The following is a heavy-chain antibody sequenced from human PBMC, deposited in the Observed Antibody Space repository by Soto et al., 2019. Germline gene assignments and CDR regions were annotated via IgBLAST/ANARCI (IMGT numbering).Heavy chain of an antibody. CDR2: IDGSGGDT. D-gene: IGHD2-15*01. CDR1: GFTFSSYA. CDR3: AKEIVAAAYVETSPFGF. J-gene: IGHJ4*02. V-gene: IGHV3-23*01. Sequence: EVQLLESGGGLVQPGGSLSLSCAASGFTFSSYAMGWVRQAPGTGLEWVSGIDGSGGDTSFADSVKGRFTISRDNSKNTLYLHMNSLRAEDTARYYCAKEIVAAAYVETSPFGFWGQGAQVTVSS.